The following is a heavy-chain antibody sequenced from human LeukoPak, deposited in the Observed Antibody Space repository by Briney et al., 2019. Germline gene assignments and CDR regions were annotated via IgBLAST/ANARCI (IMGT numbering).Heavy chain of an antibody. CDR2: ISSSSSYI. Sequence: GSLRLSCAASGFTFSSYSMNWVRQAPGKGLEWVSSISSSSSYIYYADSVKGRFTISRDNAKNSLYLQMNSLRAEDTAVYYCARVDSSGYYASGFDYWGQGTLVTVSS. D-gene: IGHD3-22*01. CDR1: GFTFSSYS. V-gene: IGHV3-21*01. J-gene: IGHJ4*02. CDR3: ARVDSSGYYASGFDY.